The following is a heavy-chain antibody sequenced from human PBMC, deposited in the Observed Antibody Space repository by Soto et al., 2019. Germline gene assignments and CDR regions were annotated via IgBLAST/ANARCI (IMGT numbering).Heavy chain of an antibody. Sequence: QVQLQESGPGLVKPSQTLSLTCTVSGGSITSGGYYWSWIRRHPGKGLEWIGYIYYSGFTYYNPSLNSPVTISVDTSKTHFSLKLSSVTAADTAVYYCARSVFPWAQGTLVTVSS. V-gene: IGHV4-31*01. CDR3: ARSVFP. CDR2: IYYSGFT. J-gene: IGHJ5*02. CDR1: GGSITSGGYY.